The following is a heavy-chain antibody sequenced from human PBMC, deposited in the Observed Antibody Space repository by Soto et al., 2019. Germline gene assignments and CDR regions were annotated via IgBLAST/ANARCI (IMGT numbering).Heavy chain of an antibody. CDR2: IYYSGST. V-gene: IGHV4-59*01. CDR3: ARDYGIYDYYYGMDV. CDR1: GGSLSSYY. D-gene: IGHD1-20*01. Sequence: PSETLSLTCTVSGGSLSSYYLSWIRQPPGKGLEWIGYIYYSGSTNYNPSLKSRVTISVDTSKNQFSLKLSSVTAADTAVYYCARDYGIYDYYYGMDVWGQGTTVTVSS. J-gene: IGHJ6*02.